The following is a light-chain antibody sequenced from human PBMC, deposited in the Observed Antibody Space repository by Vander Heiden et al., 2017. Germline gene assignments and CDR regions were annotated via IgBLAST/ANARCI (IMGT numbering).Light chain of an antibody. CDR2: WAS. CDR1: QSVFDSSTNKNY. J-gene: IGKJ4*01. Sequence: DIVMNQSPDSLAVSLGGRATINCKARQSVFDSSTNKNYLAWYQQKPGQPPQLLISWASTRESGVPERFSGSGSGTDFTLTIRSLQAEDVAVYYCQQFHTSPLTFGGGTKVEMK. CDR3: QQFHTSPLT. V-gene: IGKV4-1*01.